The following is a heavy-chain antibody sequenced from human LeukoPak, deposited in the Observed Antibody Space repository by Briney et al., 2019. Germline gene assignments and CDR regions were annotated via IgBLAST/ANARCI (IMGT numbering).Heavy chain of an antibody. D-gene: IGHD3-22*01. CDR2: INHSGNT. CDR3: AKSNGYGLIDI. CDR1: GGSFSGYY. V-gene: IGHV4-34*01. J-gene: IGHJ3*02. Sequence: TSETLSLTCAVYGGSFSGYYWSWIRQSPGKGLEWIGEINHSGNTNYNPSLKSRVTISVDTSKNQLSLKLRSVTAADTAVYYCAKSNGYGLIDIWGQGTMVTVSS.